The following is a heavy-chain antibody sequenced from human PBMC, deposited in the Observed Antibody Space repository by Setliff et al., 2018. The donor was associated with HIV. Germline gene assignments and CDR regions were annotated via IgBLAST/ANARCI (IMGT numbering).Heavy chain of an antibody. J-gene: IGHJ4*02. CDR1: GGTFSDYT. Sequence: GASVKVSCKASGGTFSDYTVNWVRQAPGQGLEWMGRIIPMYGPAHYAQKFQGRVTITADESTTTAYMELNSLTSEDTALYYCARVGFSSRHTGDFFDSWGQGTLVTVSS. CDR3: ARVGFSSRHTGDFFDS. CDR2: IIPMYGPA. V-gene: IGHV1-69*13. D-gene: IGHD5-18*01.